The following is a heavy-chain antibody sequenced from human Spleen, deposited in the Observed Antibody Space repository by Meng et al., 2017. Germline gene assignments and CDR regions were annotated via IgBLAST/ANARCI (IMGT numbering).Heavy chain of an antibody. CDR2: IYYDGDT. Sequence: SETLSLTCTVSGGSINSGGYYWSWIRQHPGKGLEWIGYIYYDGDTYYNPSLKSRVSISIDTSKNQFSLKLSSVTAADTALYWCTRGSSSGWFDPWGQGTLVTVSS. CDR1: GGSINSGGYY. D-gene: IGHD6-19*01. CDR3: TRGSSSGWFDP. J-gene: IGHJ5*02. V-gene: IGHV4-31*03.